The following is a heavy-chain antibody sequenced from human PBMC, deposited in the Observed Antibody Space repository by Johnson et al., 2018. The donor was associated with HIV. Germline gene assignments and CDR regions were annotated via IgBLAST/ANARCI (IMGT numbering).Heavy chain of an antibody. CDR3: AKDMRQQLVFLCAFDI. V-gene: IGHV3-20*04. D-gene: IGHD6-13*01. Sequence: VQLVESGGTLVQPEESLRLSCAASGFTFSSYALHWVRQAPGKGLEWVSGINWNGGSTGYADSVKGRFTISRENSENSLYLQMNSLRAEDTALYYCAKDMRQQLVFLCAFDIWGQGTMVTVSS. CDR2: INWNGGST. J-gene: IGHJ3*02. CDR1: GFTFSSYA.